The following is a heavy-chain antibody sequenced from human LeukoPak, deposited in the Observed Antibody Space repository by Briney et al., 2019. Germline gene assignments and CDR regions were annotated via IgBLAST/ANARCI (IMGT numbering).Heavy chain of an antibody. D-gene: IGHD2-2*01. CDR1: GFTFSGYG. CDR2: ISDSGGST. CDR3: AKDRHAPGRYCSSTICFPFDP. Sequence: GSLRLSCAASGFTFSGYGMSWVRQAPGKGLEWVSAISDSGGSTYYADSVKGRFTISRDNSKNTLWLQMNSLKGEDTAVYYCAKDRHAPGRYCSSTICFPFDPWGQGTLVTVSS. V-gene: IGHV3-23*01. J-gene: IGHJ5*02.